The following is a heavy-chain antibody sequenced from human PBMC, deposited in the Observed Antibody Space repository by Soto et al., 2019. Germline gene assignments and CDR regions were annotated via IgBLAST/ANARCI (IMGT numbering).Heavy chain of an antibody. CDR3: ARWGAVVTAIPNAFDI. CDR2: IFYTGST. CDR1: GGSINNYY. V-gene: IGHV4-59*01. Sequence: QVQLQESGPGLVKASETLSLTCSVSGGSINNYYWSWIRQPPGKGLEWIGYIFYTGSTIYNSSLRSRVTISIDTSKNQFSLRLSSVTAADTAVYYCARWGAVVTAIPNAFDIWGQGTMATVSS. D-gene: IGHD2-21*02. J-gene: IGHJ3*02.